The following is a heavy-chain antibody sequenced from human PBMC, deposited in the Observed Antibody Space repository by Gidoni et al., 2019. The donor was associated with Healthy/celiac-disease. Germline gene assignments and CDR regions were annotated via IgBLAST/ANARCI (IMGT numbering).Heavy chain of an antibody. V-gene: IGHV3-13*01. J-gene: IGHJ4*02. CDR1: GFTFSSYD. CDR2: IGTAGDT. Sequence: EVQLVESGGGLVQPGGSLSLSCSASGFTFSSYDLHWVRQATGKGLEWVSSIGTAGDTYYPGSVKGRFTISREKDKNSLYLQMNSLRAEDTAVYYCASVPASSGWFRYWGQGTLVTVSS. CDR3: ASVPASSGWFRY. D-gene: IGHD6-19*01.